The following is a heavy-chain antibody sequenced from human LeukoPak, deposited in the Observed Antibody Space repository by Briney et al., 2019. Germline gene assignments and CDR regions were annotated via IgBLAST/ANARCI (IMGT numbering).Heavy chain of an antibody. CDR3: ARGYSYGYPSDY. Sequence: ASVKVSCKASGYTFTSYAMHWVRQAPGQRREWMGWINAGNGNTKYSQKFQGRVTITRDTSASTAYMELSSLRSEDTAVYYCARGYSYGYPSDYWGQGTLVTVSS. V-gene: IGHV1-3*01. D-gene: IGHD5-18*01. CDR2: INAGNGNT. J-gene: IGHJ4*02. CDR1: GYTFTSYA.